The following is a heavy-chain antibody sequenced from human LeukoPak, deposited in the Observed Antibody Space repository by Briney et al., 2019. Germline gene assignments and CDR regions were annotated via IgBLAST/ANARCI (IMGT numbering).Heavy chain of an antibody. J-gene: IGHJ6*02. Sequence: GGSLRLSCTASGFTFGDYAMSWFRQAPGKGLEWVGFIRSKAKGGTTEYAASVKGRFTISRDDSRSIAYLQMNSLRAEDTAVYYCARDLASSGWYGRYYYYYGMDVWGQGTTVTVSS. CDR2: IRSKAKGGTT. CDR1: GFTFGDYA. V-gene: IGHV3-49*03. D-gene: IGHD6-19*01. CDR3: ARDLASSGWYGRYYYYYGMDV.